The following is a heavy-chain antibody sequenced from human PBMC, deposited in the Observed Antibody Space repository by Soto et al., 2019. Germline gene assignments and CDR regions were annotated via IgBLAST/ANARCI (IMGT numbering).Heavy chain of an antibody. V-gene: IGHV4-4*02. CDR1: GGSISSSNW. D-gene: IGHD4-17*01. Sequence: QVQLQESGPGLVKPSGTLSLTCAVSGGSISSSNWWSWVRQPPGKGLEWIGEIYYSGSTNYNPSLKSRVTLSVDKSKTQFSLKLSSVTAADTAVYYCARFMTMVTNLAFDIWGQGTMVTVSS. CDR2: IYYSGST. CDR3: ARFMTMVTNLAFDI. J-gene: IGHJ3*02.